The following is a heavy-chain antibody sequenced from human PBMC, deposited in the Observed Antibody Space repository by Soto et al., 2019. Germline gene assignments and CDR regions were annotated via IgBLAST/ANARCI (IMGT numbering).Heavy chain of an antibody. CDR2: ISDDGSNK. Sequence: GGSLRLSCAASGFTFSSYAMHWVRQAPGKGLEWVSVISDDGSNKYYADSVKGRFTISRDNSKNTLYLQMNSLRAEDTAVYYCAKSRGYSYGLYWYFDLWGRGTLVTVSS. CDR3: AKSRGYSYGLYWYFDL. CDR1: GFTFSSYA. D-gene: IGHD5-18*01. J-gene: IGHJ2*01. V-gene: IGHV3-30-3*01.